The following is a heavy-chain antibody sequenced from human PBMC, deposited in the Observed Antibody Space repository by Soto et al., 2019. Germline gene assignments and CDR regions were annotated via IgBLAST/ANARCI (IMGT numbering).Heavy chain of an antibody. Sequence: QVLLVQSGAEEKRPGASVKVSCEASGYTFTDFHIHWVRQAPGQGLEWMGWINAGNGNTKYSQKFQDRVTVTRDTSANTAYMELSSLTSEDTAIYYCASGLMDGTAYWGQGTLVTVSS. D-gene: IGHD6-19*01. CDR3: ASGLMDGTAY. J-gene: IGHJ4*02. CDR1: GYTFTDFH. CDR2: INAGNGNT. V-gene: IGHV1-3*05.